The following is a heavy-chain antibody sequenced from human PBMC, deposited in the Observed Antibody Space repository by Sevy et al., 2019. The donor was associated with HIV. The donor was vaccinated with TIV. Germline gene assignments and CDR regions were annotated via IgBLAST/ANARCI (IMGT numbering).Heavy chain of an antibody. CDR1: GFTVSSNY. Sequence: GGSLRLSCAASGFTVSSNYMSWVRQAPGKGLERVSVIYSGGSTYYADSVKGRFTISRDNSKNTLYLQMNSLRAEDTAVYYCARGEGYSYGSFDYWGQGTLVTVSS. D-gene: IGHD5-18*01. J-gene: IGHJ4*02. CDR2: IYSGGST. V-gene: IGHV3-53*01. CDR3: ARGEGYSYGSFDY.